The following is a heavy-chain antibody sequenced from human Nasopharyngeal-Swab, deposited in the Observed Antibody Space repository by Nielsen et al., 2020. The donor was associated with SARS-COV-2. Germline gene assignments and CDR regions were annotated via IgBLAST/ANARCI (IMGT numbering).Heavy chain of an antibody. V-gene: IGHV3-21*01. CDR3: ARESYYDFWSGYYSNKGDY. Sequence: GGSLRLSCAASGFTFSSYSMNWVRQAPGKGLEWVSSISSSSSYIYYADSVKGRFTISRDNAKNSLYLQMNSLRAEDTAVYYCARESYYDFWSGYYSNKGDYWGQGTLVTVSS. D-gene: IGHD3-3*01. CDR1: GFTFSSYS. J-gene: IGHJ4*02. CDR2: ISSSSSYI.